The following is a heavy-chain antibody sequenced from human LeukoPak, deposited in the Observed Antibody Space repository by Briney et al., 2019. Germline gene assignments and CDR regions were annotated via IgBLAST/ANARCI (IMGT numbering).Heavy chain of an antibody. V-gene: IGHV3-53*01. CDR1: GFSVSSNY. J-gene: IGHJ5*02. CDR2: IFSDGRT. Sequence: GGSLRLSCAASGFSVSSNYMSWVRQPPGKGLEWVSLIFSDGRTFYADSVKGRFTISRDNSKNTLYLQMSSLRAEDTAVYYCAKSMTGTINNWFDPWGQGTLVTVSS. D-gene: IGHD1-1*01. CDR3: AKSMTGTINNWFDP.